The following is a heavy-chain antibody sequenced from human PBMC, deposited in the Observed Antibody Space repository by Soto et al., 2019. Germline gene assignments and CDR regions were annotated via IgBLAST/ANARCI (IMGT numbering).Heavy chain of an antibody. CDR2: IYHSGST. J-gene: IGHJ4*02. V-gene: IGHV4-30-2*01. CDR1: GGSISSGGYS. CDR3: AAGGGLPRYY. D-gene: IGHD5-12*01. Sequence: QLQLQESGSGLVKPSQTLSLTCAVSGGSISSGGYSWSWIRQPPGKGLEWIGNIYHSGSTYYNSSLKGRVTISVDRSKNQFSLKLSSVTAADRAVYYCAAGGGLPRYYWGQGTLVTVSS.